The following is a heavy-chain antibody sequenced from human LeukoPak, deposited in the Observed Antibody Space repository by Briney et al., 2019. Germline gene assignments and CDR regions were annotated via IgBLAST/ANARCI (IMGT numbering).Heavy chain of an antibody. D-gene: IGHD3-22*01. CDR2: IRSKAYGGTT. J-gene: IGHJ4*02. Sequence: AGGSERLSCTASGFTFGDYALNWFRQAPGKGLEWVGFIRSKAYGGTTEYAASVKGRFIISRDDSKSNAYPQMNSLNTEDTAVYYCTSFYYFDSSGSPFDYWGQGTL. V-gene: IGHV3-49*03. CDR3: TSFYYFDSSGSPFDY. CDR1: GFTFGDYA.